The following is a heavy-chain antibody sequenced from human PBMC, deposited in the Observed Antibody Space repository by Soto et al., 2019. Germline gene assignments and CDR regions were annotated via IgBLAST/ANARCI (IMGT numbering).Heavy chain of an antibody. J-gene: IGHJ6*02. CDR1: GFTFTSSA. D-gene: IGHD5-18*01. V-gene: IGHV1-58*01. CDR3: AAKRGFSYGLGLELVVV. CDR2: IVVGSGNT. Sequence: SVKVSCKASGFTFTSSAVQWVRQARGQRLEWIGWIVVGSGNTNYAQKFQERVTITRDMSTSTAYMELSSLRSEDTAVYYCAAKRGFSYGLGLELVVVWGQGTTVTVSS.